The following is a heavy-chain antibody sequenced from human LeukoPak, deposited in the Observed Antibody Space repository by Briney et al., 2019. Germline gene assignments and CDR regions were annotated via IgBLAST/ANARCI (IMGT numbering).Heavy chain of an antibody. CDR3: ARGPRYGSSDYPNYGMDV. CDR2: IGTGGDT. CDR1: GFTFSRYD. D-gene: IGHD3-22*01. J-gene: IGHJ6*02. V-gene: IGHV3-13*01. Sequence: GGSLRLSCAASGFTFSRYDMHWVRQPIGRGLEWVSAIGTGGDTYYLDSVKGRFTISRENAKSSLYLRMNSLRAGDTAVYYCARGPRYGSSDYPNYGMDVWGQGTTVTVSS.